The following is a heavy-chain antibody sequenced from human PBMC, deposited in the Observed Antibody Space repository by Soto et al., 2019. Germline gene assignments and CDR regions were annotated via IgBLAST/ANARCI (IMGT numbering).Heavy chain of an antibody. V-gene: IGHV1-69*01. Sequence: QVQLVQSGAEVKKPGSSVKVSCKASGGTFSSYAISWVRQAPGQGLERMGGIIPIFGTANYGQKFQGRVTIAADESTSTAYMELSSLRSEDTAVDYCARGVYYDSTGIGFDHWGQGTLVTVSS. CDR1: GGTFSSYA. D-gene: IGHD3-22*01. CDR3: ARGVYYDSTGIGFDH. CDR2: IIPIFGTA. J-gene: IGHJ5*02.